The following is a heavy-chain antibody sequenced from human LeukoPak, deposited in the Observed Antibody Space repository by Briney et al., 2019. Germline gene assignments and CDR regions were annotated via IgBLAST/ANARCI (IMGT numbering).Heavy chain of an antibody. V-gene: IGHV3-23*01. CDR1: GVTFSTYA. J-gene: IGHJ4*02. CDR3: AKDAAGARIPFDY. Sequence: GGSLRLSCAASGVTFSTYAMSWVRQAPGKGLEWVSAITSGGGSTYYADSVKGRFTISRDNSKNTLYLQMNSLRAEDTAIYYCAKDAAGARIPFDYWGQGTLVTVSS. CDR2: ITSGGGST. D-gene: IGHD1-26*01.